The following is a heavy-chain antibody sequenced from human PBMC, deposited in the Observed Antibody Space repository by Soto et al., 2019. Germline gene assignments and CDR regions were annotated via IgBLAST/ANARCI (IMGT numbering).Heavy chain of an antibody. CDR3: TRDHTHSRCYFEH. Sequence: GGSLGLSCEASGFTFSTYGMHWIRQAPGKGLEWLAIIWNDGSNEYYADSVKGRFTISRANSKNTLYLQLNKLKAEHKAVYFCTRDHTHSRCYFEHWRQGTLVTVS. CDR2: IWNDGSNE. V-gene: IGHV3-33*01. CDR1: GFTFSTYG. D-gene: IGHD1-26*01. J-gene: IGHJ4*02.